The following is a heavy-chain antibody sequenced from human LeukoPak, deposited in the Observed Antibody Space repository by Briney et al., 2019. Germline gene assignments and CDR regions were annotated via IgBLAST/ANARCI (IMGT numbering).Heavy chain of an antibody. CDR1: GYTFIGYY. CDR3: ARGDDYGDF. J-gene: IGHJ4*02. V-gene: IGHV1-2*02. CDR2: INPNSGDT. Sequence: ASVKVSCKASGYTFIGYYAYWVRQAPGQGLEWMGWINPNSGDTKYAQKFQGRVTMTRDTSITTAYMEISRLRSDDTAVYYCARGDDYGDFWGQGTLVTVSS. D-gene: IGHD3-16*01.